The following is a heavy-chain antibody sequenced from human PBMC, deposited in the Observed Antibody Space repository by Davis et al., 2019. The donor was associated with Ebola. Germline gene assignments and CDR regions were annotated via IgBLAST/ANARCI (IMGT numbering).Heavy chain of an antibody. CDR3: ARGGYYDSSGYSHAAFDI. CDR2: ISGSGGST. Sequence: GGSLRLSCAASGFTFSSYAMSWVRQAPGKGLEWVSAISGSGGSTYYADSLKGRCTISRDNAKNSLYLQVNSLRAEDTAVYHCARGGYYDSSGYSHAAFDIWGQGTMVTVSS. V-gene: IGHV3-23*01. D-gene: IGHD3-22*01. CDR1: GFTFSSYA. J-gene: IGHJ3*02.